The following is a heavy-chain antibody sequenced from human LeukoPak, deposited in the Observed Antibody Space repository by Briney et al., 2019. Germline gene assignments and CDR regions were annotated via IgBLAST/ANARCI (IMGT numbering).Heavy chain of an antibody. Sequence: PSETLSLTCAVYGGSLSGYYWSWIRQPPGKGLEWIGEINHSGSTNYNPSLKSRVSISVDTSKNQFSLKLSSVTAADTAVYYCARDGYSYGYRGYFDYWGQGTLVTVSS. CDR1: GGSLSGYY. CDR3: ARDGYSYGYRGYFDY. V-gene: IGHV4-34*01. J-gene: IGHJ4*02. CDR2: INHSGST. D-gene: IGHD5-18*01.